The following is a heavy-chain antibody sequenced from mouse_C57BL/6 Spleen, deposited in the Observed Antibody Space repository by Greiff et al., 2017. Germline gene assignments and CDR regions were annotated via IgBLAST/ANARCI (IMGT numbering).Heavy chain of an antibody. CDR3: ARYGSSSAWFAY. CDR1: GYTFTDYY. Sequence: QVQLQQSGAELVRPGASVKLSCKASGYTFTDYYINWVKQRPGQGLEWIARIYPGSDNTYYNEKFKGKATLTAEKSSSTAYMQLSSLTSEDSAVYFCARYGSSSAWFAYWGQGTLVTVSA. CDR2: IYPGSDNT. J-gene: IGHJ3*01. V-gene: IGHV1-76*01. D-gene: IGHD1-1*01.